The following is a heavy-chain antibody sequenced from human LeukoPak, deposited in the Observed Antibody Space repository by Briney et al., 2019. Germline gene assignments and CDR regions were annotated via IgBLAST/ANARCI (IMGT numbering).Heavy chain of an antibody. J-gene: IGHJ4*02. D-gene: IGHD2-2*01. Sequence: GGSLRLSCAASGFTFSSYWMSWVRQAPGKGLEWVANIKQGGSEKYYVDSVKGRFTISRNNAKNSLYLQLNSLRAEDTAVYYCARLKLLWSNYFDYWGQGTLVTVSS. V-gene: IGHV3-7*01. CDR3: ARLKLLWSNYFDY. CDR2: IKQGGSEK. CDR1: GFTFSSYW.